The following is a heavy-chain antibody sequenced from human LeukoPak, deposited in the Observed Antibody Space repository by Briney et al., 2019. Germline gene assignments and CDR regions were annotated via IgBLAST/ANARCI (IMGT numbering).Heavy chain of an antibody. Sequence: GVSLRLSCVASRFTLSSYWMNWVRQAPGKGLVWVARTNSDGSYTDYADSVKGRFIISRDNAKNTLYLQMNSLRAEDTAVYYCARDLPSGSGSYYKRPLYFDYWGQGTLVTVSS. J-gene: IGHJ4*02. CDR3: ARDLPSGSGSYYKRPLYFDY. CDR2: TNSDGSYT. D-gene: IGHD3-10*01. CDR1: RFTLSSYW. V-gene: IGHV3-74*01.